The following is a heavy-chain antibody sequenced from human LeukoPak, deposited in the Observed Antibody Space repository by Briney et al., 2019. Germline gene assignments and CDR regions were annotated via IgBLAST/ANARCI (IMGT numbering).Heavy chain of an antibody. CDR3: VKDTGRGDF. D-gene: IGHD1-14*01. Sequence: GGSLRLSCAASGFIFSNYGMHWVRQAPGKGLEWVAVLHNDETEIYYADSVKGRFTISRDNSKNTLYLQMSSLRDEDTAVYYCVKDTGRGDFWGQGTQVSLSS. CDR2: LHNDETEI. V-gene: IGHV3-30*02. CDR1: GFIFSNYG. J-gene: IGHJ4*02.